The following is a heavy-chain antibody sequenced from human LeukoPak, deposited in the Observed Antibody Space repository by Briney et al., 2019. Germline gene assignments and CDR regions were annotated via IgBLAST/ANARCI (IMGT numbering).Heavy chain of an antibody. CDR2: IYDSGDT. D-gene: IGHD4-23*01. Sequence: SETLSLTCTVSGGSISSYYWSWVRQPPGKGLEWIGYIYDSGDTNYNPSLKSRVTISVDASRNQFPLKLSSVTAADTAVYYCARLSVYGGNSPARPVDYWGQGTLVTVSS. V-gene: IGHV4-59*01. J-gene: IGHJ4*02. CDR3: ARLSVYGGNSPARPVDY. CDR1: GGSISSYY.